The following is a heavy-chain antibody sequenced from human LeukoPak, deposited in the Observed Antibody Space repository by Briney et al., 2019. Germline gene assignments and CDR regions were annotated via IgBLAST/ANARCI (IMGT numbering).Heavy chain of an antibody. CDR3: ARGYRGYGL. Sequence: PGGSLRLSCAASGFTFSNYWMNWVRQAPGKGLEWVANIKQDGSEMYYVDSMKGRSTISRDNAENSLYLQMNSLRAEDTAVYYCARGYRGYGLWGQGTLVTVSS. V-gene: IGHV3-7*05. D-gene: IGHD5-12*01. J-gene: IGHJ4*02. CDR2: IKQDGSEM. CDR1: GFTFSNYW.